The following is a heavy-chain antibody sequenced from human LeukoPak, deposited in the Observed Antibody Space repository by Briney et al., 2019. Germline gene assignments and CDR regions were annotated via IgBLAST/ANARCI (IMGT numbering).Heavy chain of an antibody. CDR3: ARDSLSYGDSEDY. V-gene: IGHV4-38-2*02. CDR1: GYSISSGYY. D-gene: IGHD4-17*01. J-gene: IGHJ4*02. CDR2: IYHNGST. Sequence: PSETLSLTCTVSGYSISSGYYWGWIRQPPGKGLEWIGNIYHNGSTYYNPPLKSRVTISVDTSKNQFSLKLSSVTAADTAVYYCARDSLSYGDSEDYWGQGTLVTVSS.